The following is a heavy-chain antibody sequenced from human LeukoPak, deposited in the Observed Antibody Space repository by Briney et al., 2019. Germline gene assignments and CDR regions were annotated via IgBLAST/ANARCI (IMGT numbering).Heavy chain of an antibody. J-gene: IGHJ3*02. CDR2: IIPIFGTA. V-gene: IGHV1-69*01. D-gene: IGHD1-26*01. CDR3: ARGLRLGAPDAFDI. CDR1: GGTFSSYA. Sequence: SVKVSCKASGGTFSSYAISWVRQAPGQGLEWMGGIIPIFGTANYAQKFLGRVTITADESTSTAYMELSSLRSEDTAVYYCARGLRLGAPDAFDIWGQGTMVTVSS.